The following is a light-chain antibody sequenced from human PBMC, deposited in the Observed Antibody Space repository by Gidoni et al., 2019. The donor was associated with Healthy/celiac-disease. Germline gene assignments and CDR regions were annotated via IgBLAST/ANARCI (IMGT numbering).Light chain of an antibody. Sequence: EIVLKQSPGTLSLSPGERATLSCRASQSVSSSYLAWYQQKPGQAPRLLIYGASSRATGIPDRFSGSWSGTDFPLTISRLEPEDFALYYCQQYGSSPRTFGGGTKVEIK. CDR3: QQYGSSPRT. J-gene: IGKJ4*01. V-gene: IGKV3-20*01. CDR1: QSVSSSY. CDR2: GAS.